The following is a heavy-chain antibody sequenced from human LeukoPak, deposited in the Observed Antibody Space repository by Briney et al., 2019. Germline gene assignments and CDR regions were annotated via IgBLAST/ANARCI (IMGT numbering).Heavy chain of an antibody. J-gene: IGHJ4*02. V-gene: IGHV3-53*01. CDR2: IYSGGSI. CDR3: ASTSDFWSGYYLDY. D-gene: IGHD3-3*01. Sequence: GGSLRLSCAAPGFSVSTNYMTWVRQAPGKGLAWVSLIYSGGSIYYADSVKDRFTISRDNSKNTLYLQMNSLRAEDTAINYCASTSDFWSGYYLDYWGQGTLVTASS. CDR1: GFSVSTNY.